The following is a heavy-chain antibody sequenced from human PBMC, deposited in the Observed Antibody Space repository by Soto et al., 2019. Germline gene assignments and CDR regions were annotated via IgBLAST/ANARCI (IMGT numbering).Heavy chain of an antibody. CDR2: INAGNGNT. V-gene: IGHV1-3*01. Sequence: ASVKVSCKASGYTFTSYAMHWVHQAPGQRLEWMGWINAGNGNTKYSQKFQGRVTITRDTSASTAYMELSSLRSEDTAVYYCARDSRTAFCSGGSCYSGQYDYWGQGTLVTVSS. D-gene: IGHD2-15*01. CDR1: GYTFTSYA. J-gene: IGHJ4*02. CDR3: ARDSRTAFCSGGSCYSGQYDY.